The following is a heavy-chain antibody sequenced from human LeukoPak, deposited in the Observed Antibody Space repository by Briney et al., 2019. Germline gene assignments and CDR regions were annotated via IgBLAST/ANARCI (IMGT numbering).Heavy chain of an antibody. V-gene: IGHV5-51*01. CDR3: VRRELGLALDY. D-gene: IGHD5-18*01. J-gene: IGHJ4*02. CDR1: GYSFTNYW. CDR2: IYPGDSDT. Sequence: GDSLKISCKGSGYSFTNYWIGWVRKMPGKGLEWMGIIYPGDSDTRYSPSFQGQVTISADKSISTAYLQWSSLKASDTAMYYCVRRELGLALDYWGQGTLVTVSS.